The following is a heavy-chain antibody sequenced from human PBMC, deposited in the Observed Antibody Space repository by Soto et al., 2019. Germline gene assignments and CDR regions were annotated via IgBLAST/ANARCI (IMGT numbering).Heavy chain of an antibody. Sequence: SETLSLTCTVSGGSISSYYWSWIRQPPGKGLEWIGYIYCSGNTNYNPSLKSRVTISVDTSKNQFSLKLSSVTAADTAVYYCARDDNYYDSSGPRPAYYYYGMDVWGQGTTVTVSS. CDR1: GGSISSYY. CDR3: ARDDNYYDSSGPRPAYYYYGMDV. J-gene: IGHJ6*02. CDR2: IYCSGNT. V-gene: IGHV4-59*01. D-gene: IGHD3-22*01.